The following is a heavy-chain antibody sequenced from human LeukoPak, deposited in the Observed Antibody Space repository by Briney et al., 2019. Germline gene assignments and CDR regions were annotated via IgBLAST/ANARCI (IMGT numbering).Heavy chain of an antibody. CDR1: GISLSNYG. CDR2: ISGSGGST. CDR3: AKRGVVIRVILVGFHKEAYYFDS. D-gene: IGHD3-22*01. J-gene: IGHJ4*02. Sequence: PGGSLRLSCAVSGISLSNYGMSWVRQAPGKGLEWVAGISGSGGSTNYADSVKGRFTISRDNPKNTLYPQMNRLRAEDTAVYFCAKRGVVIRVILVGFHKEAYYFDSWGQGALVTVSS. V-gene: IGHV3-23*01.